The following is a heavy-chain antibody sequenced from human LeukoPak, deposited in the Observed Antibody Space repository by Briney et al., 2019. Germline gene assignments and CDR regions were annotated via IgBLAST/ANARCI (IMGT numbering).Heavy chain of an antibody. V-gene: IGHV4-30-4*08. CDR3: ARDYHRDNWFDP. Sequence: PSQTLSLTCTVSGGSISSGDYYWSWIRQPPGKGLEWIGYIYYSGSTYYNPSLKSRVTISVDTSKNQFSLKLSSVTAADTAVYYCARDYHRDNWFDPWGQGTLVTVSS. J-gene: IGHJ5*02. D-gene: IGHD3-10*01. CDR1: GGSISSGDYY. CDR2: IYYSGST.